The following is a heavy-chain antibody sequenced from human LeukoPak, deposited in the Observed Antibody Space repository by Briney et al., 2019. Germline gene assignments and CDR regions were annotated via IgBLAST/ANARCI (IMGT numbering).Heavy chain of an antibody. D-gene: IGHD2-21*02. CDR1: GYTFTGYY. V-gene: IGHV1-2*06. Sequence: ASVKVSCKASGYTFTGYYMHWVRQAPGQGLEWMGRINPNSGGTNYAQKFQGRVTMTRDTSISTAYMELSRLRSDDTAVYYCARGGAGRDWNSHAFDIWGQGTMVTVSS. CDR2: INPNSGGT. J-gene: IGHJ3*02. CDR3: ARGGAGRDWNSHAFDI.